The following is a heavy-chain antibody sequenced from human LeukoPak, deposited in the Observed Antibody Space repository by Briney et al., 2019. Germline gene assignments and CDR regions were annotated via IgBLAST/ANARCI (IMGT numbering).Heavy chain of an antibody. J-gene: IGHJ5*02. D-gene: IGHD1-26*01. CDR2: IKQDGSEK. CDR1: GFTFSSYW. V-gene: IGHV3-7*01. Sequence: GGSLRLSCVASGFTFSSYWMSWVRQTRAKGLEWVANIKQDGSEKYYVDSVKGRFTISRDNAKNSLYLQMSSLRAEDTAVYYCARDKFSGGYSGSLLDPWGRGTLVTVSS. CDR3: ARDKFSGGYSGSLLDP.